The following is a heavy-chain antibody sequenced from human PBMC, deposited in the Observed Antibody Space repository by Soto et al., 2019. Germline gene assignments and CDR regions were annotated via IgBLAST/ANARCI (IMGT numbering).Heavy chain of an antibody. D-gene: IGHD3-9*01. J-gene: IGHJ6*02. CDR1: GFTFGDYA. V-gene: IGHV3-49*03. CDR3: TREDFDPNYYYGMDV. Sequence: GGSLRLSCTASGFTFGDYAMSWFRQAPGKGLEWVGFIRSKAYGGTTEYAASVKGRFTISRDDSKSIAYLQMNSLKTEDTAVYYCTREDFDPNYYYGMDVWGQGTTVTVS. CDR2: IRSKAYGGTT.